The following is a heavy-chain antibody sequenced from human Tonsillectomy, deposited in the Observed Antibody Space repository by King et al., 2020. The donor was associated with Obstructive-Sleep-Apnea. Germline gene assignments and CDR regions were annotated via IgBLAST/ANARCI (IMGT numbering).Heavy chain of an antibody. V-gene: IGHV1-18*04. CDR2: ISAYNGNT. D-gene: IGHD3-22*01. J-gene: IGHJ4*02. CDR3: ARVGSGYYDSSGYAGGIDY. CDR1: GYTFTSYG. Sequence: VQLVESGAEVKKPGASVKVSCKASGYTFTSYGISWVRQAPGQGLEWMGWISAYNGNTNYAQKLQGRVTMTTDTSTSTAYMELRSLRSDDTAMYYCARVGSGYYDSSGYAGGIDYWGQGTLVTVSS.